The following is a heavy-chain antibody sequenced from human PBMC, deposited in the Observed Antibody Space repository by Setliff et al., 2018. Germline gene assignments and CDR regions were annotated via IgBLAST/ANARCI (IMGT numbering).Heavy chain of an antibody. CDR3: ARRRYYDSSGYYYFDY. CDR1: GYSFTSYW. J-gene: IGHJ4*02. V-gene: IGHV5-51*01. CDR2: IYPGDSDT. D-gene: IGHD3-22*01. Sequence: GESLKISCKGSGYSFTSYWIGWVRQMPGKGLEWMGIIYPGDSDTRYSPSFHGQVTISADMSISTAYLQWSSLQASDTAMYYCARRRYYDSSGYYYFDYWGQGTLVTVSS.